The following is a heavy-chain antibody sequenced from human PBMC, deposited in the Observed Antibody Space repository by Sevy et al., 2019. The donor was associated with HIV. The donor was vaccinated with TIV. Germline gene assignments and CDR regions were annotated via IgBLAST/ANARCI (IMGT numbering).Heavy chain of an antibody. J-gene: IGHJ4*02. D-gene: IGHD4-4*01. CDR2: MWYDGSNQ. CDR1: GFTFSSYG. CDR3: AKDSLQWDY. V-gene: IGHV3-33*06. Sequence: GWSLRLSCTASGFTFSSYGIHWVRQAPGKGLEWVALMWYDGSNQYYADSVKGRFTISRDNSKNTLYLQMNSLRAEDTAVYYCAKDSLQWDYWGQGTLVTVSS.